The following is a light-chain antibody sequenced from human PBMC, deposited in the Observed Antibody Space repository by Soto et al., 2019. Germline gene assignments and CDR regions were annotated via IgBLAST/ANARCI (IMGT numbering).Light chain of an antibody. CDR1: QSISSW. Sequence: DIQMTQSPSTLSASVGDRVTITCRASQSISSWLAWYQQKPGKAPKLLIYKASSLESGVPSRFSGSGSGTELTLTISSLQPDDFATYYCQQYNSYSEAWTFGQGTKVEIK. V-gene: IGKV1-5*03. CDR3: QQYNSYSEAWT. J-gene: IGKJ1*01. CDR2: KAS.